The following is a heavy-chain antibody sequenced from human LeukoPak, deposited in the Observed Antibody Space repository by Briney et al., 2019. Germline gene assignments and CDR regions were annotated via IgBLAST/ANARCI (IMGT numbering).Heavy chain of an antibody. CDR1: GGSFSGYY. CDR3: ARRYGSGSSGTFDY. J-gene: IGHJ4*02. D-gene: IGHD3-10*01. CDR2: INHSGST. Sequence: LETLSLTCAAYGGSFSGYYWSWIRQPPGKGLEWIGEINHSGSTNYNPSLTSGVSISVDTSTNQFSLKLSSVTAADTAVYYCARRYGSGSSGTFDYWGQGTLVTVSS. V-gene: IGHV4-34*01.